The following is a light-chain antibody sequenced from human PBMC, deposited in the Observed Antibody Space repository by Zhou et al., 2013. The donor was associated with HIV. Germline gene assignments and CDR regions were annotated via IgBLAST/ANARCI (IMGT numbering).Light chain of an antibody. Sequence: EIVLTQSPATLSLSPGDRATLSCRATQSVSSSLAWYQQKPGQAPRLLIYDTSNRATGIPARFGGSGSGTDFTLTIGSLEPEDFAVYYCQHRSNFGQGTRLEIK. CDR2: DTS. J-gene: IGKJ5*01. CDR3: QHRSN. CDR1: QSVSSS. V-gene: IGKV3-11*01.